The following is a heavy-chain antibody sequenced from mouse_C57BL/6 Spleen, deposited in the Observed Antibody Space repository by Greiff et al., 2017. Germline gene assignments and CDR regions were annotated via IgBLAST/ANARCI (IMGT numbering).Heavy chain of an antibody. Sequence: VQLQQSVAELVRPGASVKLSCTASGFNIKNTYLHWVKQRPEQGLEWIGRIDPANGNTKYAPKFQGKATITAYTSSNTAYLQLSSLTSEDTAIYYCARGSDYDLYAMDYWGQGTSVTVSS. CDR3: ARGSDYDLYAMDY. D-gene: IGHD2-4*01. CDR1: GFNIKNTY. CDR2: IDPANGNT. V-gene: IGHV14-3*01. J-gene: IGHJ4*01.